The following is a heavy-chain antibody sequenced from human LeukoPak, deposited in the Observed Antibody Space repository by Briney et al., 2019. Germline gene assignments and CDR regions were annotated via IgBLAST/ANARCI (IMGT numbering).Heavy chain of an antibody. Sequence: GGSLRLSCAASGFTFSNNGMHWVRQAPGKGLEWVGFIRSKAYGGTTEYAASVKGRFTISRDDSKSIAYLQMNSLKTEDTAVYYCTRDLLSGDWFDPWGQGTLVTVSS. J-gene: IGHJ5*02. CDR3: TRDLLSGDWFDP. V-gene: IGHV3-49*04. CDR2: IRSKAYGGTT. D-gene: IGHD3-10*01. CDR1: GFTFSNNG.